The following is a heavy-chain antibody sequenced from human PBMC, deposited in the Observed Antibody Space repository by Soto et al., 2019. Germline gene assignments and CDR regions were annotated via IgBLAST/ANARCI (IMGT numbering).Heavy chain of an antibody. CDR1: GYTFTSYY. CDR3: ASLSSSSSYYYYYMDV. V-gene: IGHV1-46*01. CDR2: INPSGGST. D-gene: IGHD6-6*01. J-gene: IGHJ6*03. Sequence: VKVSCKASGYTFTSYYMHWVRQAPGQGLEWMGIINPSGGSTSYAQKFQGRVTITADKSTSTAYMELSSLRSEDTAVYYCASLSSSSSYYYYYMDVWGKGTTVTVSS.